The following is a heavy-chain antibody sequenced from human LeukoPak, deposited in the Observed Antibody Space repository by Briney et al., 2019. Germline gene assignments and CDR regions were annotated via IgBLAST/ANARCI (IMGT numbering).Heavy chain of an antibody. CDR3: AVPRISSSSWSY. D-gene: IGHD6-13*01. CDR2: IIPIFGTA. V-gene: IGHV1-69*05. CDR1: GGTFSRYA. J-gene: IGHJ4*02. Sequence: SVKVSCKASGGTFSRYAISWVRQAPGQGLEWMGGIIPIFGTANYAQKFQGRVTITTDESTSTAYMELSSLRSEDTAVYYCAVPRISSSSWSYWGQGTLVTVSS.